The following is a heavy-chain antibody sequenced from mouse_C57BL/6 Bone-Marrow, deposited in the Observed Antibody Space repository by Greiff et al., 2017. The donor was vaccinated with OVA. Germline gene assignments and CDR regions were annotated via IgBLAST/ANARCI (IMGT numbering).Heavy chain of an antibody. D-gene: IGHD2-2*01. CDR1: EYEFPSHD. V-gene: IGHV5-2*01. CDR2: INSDGGST. CDR3: ALLWLRGGY. Sequence: EVKLMEPGGGLVQPGESLKLSCESNEYEFPSHDMSWVRKTPGTRLELVAAINSDGGSTYYPDTIERLVIISRDNTQTNLYLQMSSLRSEDTAVYYCALLWLRGGYWGQGTTLTVSS. J-gene: IGHJ2*01.